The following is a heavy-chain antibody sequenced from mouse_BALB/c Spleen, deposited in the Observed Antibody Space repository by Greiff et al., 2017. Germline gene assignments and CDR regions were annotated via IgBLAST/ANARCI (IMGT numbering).Heavy chain of an antibody. Sequence: QVQLKESGPDLVRPGVSVKISCTGSGYTFTDYAMHWVHQSHAKGLEWIGVISSYSGTTNYINKVKGKVTITGDKSYSTAFMELARLTSEDSAIYYCARGQGDWCFDDWGEGTTVTVSS. CDR1: GYTFTDYA. V-gene: IGHV1-67*01. CDR3: ARGQGDWCFDD. D-gene: IGHD6-1*01. J-gene: IGHJ1*01. CDR2: ISSYSGTT.